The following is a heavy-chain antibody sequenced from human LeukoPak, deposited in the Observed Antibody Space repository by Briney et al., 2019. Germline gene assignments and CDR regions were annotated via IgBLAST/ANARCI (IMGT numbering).Heavy chain of an antibody. Sequence: PGRYLRLSCAASGFTFDDYAKHWVRHAPGKGLEWVSGISWNSGSIGYADSVKGRFTISRDNAKNSLYLQMNSLRAEDMALYYCAKSQWLVPDDAFDIWGQGTMVTVSS. CDR1: GFTFDDYA. D-gene: IGHD6-19*01. CDR2: ISWNSGSI. J-gene: IGHJ3*02. CDR3: AKSQWLVPDDAFDI. V-gene: IGHV3-9*03.